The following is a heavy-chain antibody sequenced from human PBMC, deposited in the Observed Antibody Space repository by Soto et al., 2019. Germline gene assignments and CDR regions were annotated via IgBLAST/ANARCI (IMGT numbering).Heavy chain of an antibody. Sequence: QVQLVQSGAEVKKPGASVKVSCKTSGYTFSNYGINWVRQAPGQGLEWMGWISAYNGNTNFAQKLQGRVSLTTDTSSATAYMELRSLTSDDPDVYYCARDLVHGYTGFSDYWGQGTLVTVSS. CDR1: GYTFSNYG. CDR2: ISAYNGNT. J-gene: IGHJ4*02. CDR3: ARDLVHGYTGFSDY. V-gene: IGHV1-18*01. D-gene: IGHD5-12*01.